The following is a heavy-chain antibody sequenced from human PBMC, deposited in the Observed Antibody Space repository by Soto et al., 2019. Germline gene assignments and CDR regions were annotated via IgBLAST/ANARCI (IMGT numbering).Heavy chain of an antibody. CDR1: GFTFSRHW. CDR2: INSDGSSI. Sequence: LRLSCAASGFTFSRHWMHWVRQAPGKGLVWVSRINSDGSSINYADSVKGRFTISRDNAKNTLYLQMNSLRAEDTAVYYCARVGDGYDVFDIWGQGTMVTVSS. J-gene: IGHJ3*02. V-gene: IGHV3-74*01. D-gene: IGHD3-16*01. CDR3: ARVGDGYDVFDI.